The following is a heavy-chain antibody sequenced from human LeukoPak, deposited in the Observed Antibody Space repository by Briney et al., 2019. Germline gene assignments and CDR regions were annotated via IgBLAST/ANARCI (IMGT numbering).Heavy chain of an antibody. D-gene: IGHD1-26*01. V-gene: IGHV3-23*01. CDR3: AKGGSYGPLDF. CDR2: ISDSGGDT. J-gene: IGHJ4*02. CDR1: GFTFRSSA. Sequence: GGSLRPSCAASGFTFRSSAMTWVRQAPGKWLEWVSAISDSGGDTIYTDSVKDRFTISRDNAKNMLYLQMSSLRAEDTAVYYCAKGGSYGPLDFWGQGTLVTVSS.